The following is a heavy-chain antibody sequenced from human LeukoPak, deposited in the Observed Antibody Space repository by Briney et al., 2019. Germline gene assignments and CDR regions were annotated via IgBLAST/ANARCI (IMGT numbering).Heavy chain of an antibody. CDR1: GGSISSYY. CDR3: ARVPRVAPQGLTYYYYGMDV. V-gene: IGHV4-59*01. D-gene: IGHD3-3*01. J-gene: IGHJ6*02. CDR2: IYYSGST. Sequence: SETLSLTCTVSGGSISSYYWSWIRQPPGKGLEWIGYIYYSGSTNYNPSLKSRVTISVDTSKNQFSLKLSSVTAADTAVYYCARVPRVAPQGLTYYYYGMDVSGQGTTVTVSS.